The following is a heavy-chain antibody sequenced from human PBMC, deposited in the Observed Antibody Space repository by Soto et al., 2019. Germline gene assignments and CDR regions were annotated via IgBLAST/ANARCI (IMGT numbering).Heavy chain of an antibody. CDR2: ISAYNGNT. V-gene: IGHV1-18*01. CDR1: GYTFTNFG. Sequence: QVQLVQSGAEVKKPGASVKVSCKASGYTFTNFGISWVRQAPGQGLEWMGWISAYNGNTYYAQNFQGRVTMTTDTSTSTACMELRGLRSDDKAVYYCARGGTPIDYGGQGTLVTVSS. D-gene: IGHD3-16*01. CDR3: ARGGTPIDY. J-gene: IGHJ4*02.